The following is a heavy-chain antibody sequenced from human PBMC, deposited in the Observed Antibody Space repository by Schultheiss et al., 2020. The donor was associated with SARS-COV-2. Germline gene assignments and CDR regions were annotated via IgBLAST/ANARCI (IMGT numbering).Heavy chain of an antibody. J-gene: IGHJ5*02. CDR3: ARDVRDSYGSGIDP. CDR1: GGSITTDY. Sequence: SETLSLTCTVSGGSITTDYWSWFRQPPGKGLEWIGYIHDSGSTNHNPSLKSRVTISVDTSKNQFSLKLTSVIAADTAVYYCARDVRDSYGSGIDPWGQGTLVTGSS. D-gene: IGHD5-18*01. CDR2: IHDSGST. V-gene: IGHV4-59*12.